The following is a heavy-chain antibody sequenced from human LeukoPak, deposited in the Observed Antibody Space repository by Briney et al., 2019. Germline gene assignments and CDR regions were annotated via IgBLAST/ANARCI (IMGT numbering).Heavy chain of an antibody. CDR3: ARHYHDSSGYFHDAFDI. Sequence: GGSLRLSCAASGFTFSSYAMHWVRQAPGKGLGWVAVISYDGSNKYYADSVKGRFTISRDNSKNTLSLQMNSLRAEDTSVYYCARHYHDSSGYFHDAFDIWGQGTMVTVSS. CDR1: GFTFSSYA. D-gene: IGHD3-22*01. J-gene: IGHJ3*02. V-gene: IGHV3-30*14. CDR2: ISYDGSNK.